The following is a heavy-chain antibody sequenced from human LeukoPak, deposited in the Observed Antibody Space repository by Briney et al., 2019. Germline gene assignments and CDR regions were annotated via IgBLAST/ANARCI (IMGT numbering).Heavy chain of an antibody. CDR1: GGTFSSYA. J-gene: IGHJ3*02. CDR3: ARQGLGNAFDI. V-gene: IGHV1-69*05. D-gene: IGHD3-10*01. CDR2: IIPIFGTA. Sequence: ASVEVSCKASGGTFSSYAISWVRQAPGQGLEWMGRIIPIFGTANYAQKFQGRVTITTDESTSTAYMELSSLRSEDTAVYYCARQGLGNAFDIWGQGTMVTVSS.